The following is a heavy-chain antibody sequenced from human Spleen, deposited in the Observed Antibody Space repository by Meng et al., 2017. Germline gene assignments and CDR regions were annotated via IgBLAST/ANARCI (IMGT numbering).Heavy chain of an antibody. D-gene: IGHD7-27*01. J-gene: IGHJ5*02. Sequence: QVQRQQWGAGLLKPSETLSLTCAVYGGSFSGYYWSWIRQPPGKGLEWIGEINHSGSTNYNPSLKSRVTISVDTSKNQFSLKLSSVTAADTAVYYCARPGGELGIHNWFDPWGQGTLVTVSS. CDR1: GGSFSGYY. CDR3: ARPGGELGIHNWFDP. V-gene: IGHV4-34*01. CDR2: INHSGST.